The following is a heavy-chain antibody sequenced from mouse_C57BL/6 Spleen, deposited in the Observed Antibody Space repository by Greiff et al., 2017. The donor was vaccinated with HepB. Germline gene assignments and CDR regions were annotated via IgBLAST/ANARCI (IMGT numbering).Heavy chain of an antibody. CDR2: IDPSDSYT. Sequence: QVQLQQPGAELVMPGASVKLSCKASGYTFTSYWMHWVKQRPGQGLEWIGEIDPSDSYTNYNQKFKGKSTLTVDKSSSTAYMQLSSLTSEDSAVYYCARYHTAVYFDYWGQGTTLTVSS. V-gene: IGHV1-69*01. CDR3: ARYHTAVYFDY. J-gene: IGHJ2*01. CDR1: GYTFTSYW.